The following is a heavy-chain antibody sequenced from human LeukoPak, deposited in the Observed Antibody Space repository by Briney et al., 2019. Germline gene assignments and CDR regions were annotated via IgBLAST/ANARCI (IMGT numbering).Heavy chain of an antibody. CDR3: TSRPVAGTPYYYYGMDV. D-gene: IGHD6-19*01. CDR1: GFTFSNAW. J-gene: IGHJ6*02. CDR2: IKSKTDGGTT. Sequence: GGSLRLSCAASGFTFSNAWMNWVRQAPGKGLEWVGRIKSKTDGGTTDYAAPVKGRFTISRDDSKNTLYLQVNSLKTEDTAVYYCTSRPVAGTPYYYYGMDVWGQGTTVTVSS. V-gene: IGHV3-15*07.